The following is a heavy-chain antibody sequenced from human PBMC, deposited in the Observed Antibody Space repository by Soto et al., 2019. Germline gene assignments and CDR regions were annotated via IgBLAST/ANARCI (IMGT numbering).Heavy chain of an antibody. D-gene: IGHD4-17*01. V-gene: IGHV4-39*01. CDR3: AADTVTLYYYYYGMDV. CDR2: INHSGST. Sequence: SETLCLTCTVSGGSLSSTTYYWSWIRQPPGKGLEWIGEINHSGSTNYNPSLKSRVTISVDTSKNQFSLKLSSVTAADTAVYYCAADTVTLYYYYYGMDVWGQGTTVTVSS. J-gene: IGHJ6*02. CDR1: GGSLSSTTYY.